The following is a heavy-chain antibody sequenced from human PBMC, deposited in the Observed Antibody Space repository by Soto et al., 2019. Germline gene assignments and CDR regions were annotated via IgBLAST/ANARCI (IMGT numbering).Heavy chain of an antibody. D-gene: IGHD2-2*02. CDR3: ARGYCSSTSCYTPNWFDP. CDR2: IYYSGST. CDR1: GGSVSSGSYY. Sequence: SETLSLTCTVSGGSVSSGSYYWSWIRQPPGKGLEWIGYIYYSGSTNYNPSLKSRVTISVDTSKDQFSLKLSSVTAADTAVYYCARGYCSSTSCYTPNWFDPWGQGTLVTVSS. J-gene: IGHJ5*02. V-gene: IGHV4-61*01.